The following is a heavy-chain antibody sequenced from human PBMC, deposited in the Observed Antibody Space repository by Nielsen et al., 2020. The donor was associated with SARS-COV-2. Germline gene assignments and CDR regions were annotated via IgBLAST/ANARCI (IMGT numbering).Heavy chain of an antibody. CDR2: ISSSSSYI. J-gene: IGHJ3*02. Sequence: GESLKISCAASGFTFSSYSMNWVRQAPGKGLEWVSYISSSSSYIYYADSVKGRFTISRDNAKNSLYLQMNSLRAEDTAVYYCARWGEEFGESHDAFDIWGQGTMVTVSS. V-gene: IGHV3-21*05. CDR3: ARWGEEFGESHDAFDI. CDR1: GFTFSSYS. D-gene: IGHD3-10*01.